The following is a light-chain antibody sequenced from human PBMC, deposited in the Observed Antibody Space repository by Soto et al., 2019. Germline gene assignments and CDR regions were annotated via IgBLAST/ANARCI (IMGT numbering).Light chain of an antibody. CDR2: WAS. CDR1: QSLLYSSNNKNY. CDR3: QQYYTTPQT. Sequence: DIVMTQSPDSLAVSLGERATINCKSSQSLLYSSNNKNYLAWYQQKPGQPPKLLISWASTRDSGVPDRFSDSGSGTDFTLNISSLQAEDVAVYYCQQYYTTPQTFGQGTKVEI. J-gene: IGKJ1*01. V-gene: IGKV4-1*01.